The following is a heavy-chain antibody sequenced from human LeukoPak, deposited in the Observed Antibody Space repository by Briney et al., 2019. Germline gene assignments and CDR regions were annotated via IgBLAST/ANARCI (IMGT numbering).Heavy chain of an antibody. CDR2: IQYDGSNE. CDR3: ARGLAHSSGWYDDSNDAFDI. CDR1: GFTFSSYG. V-gene: IGHV3-30*02. Sequence: TGGSLRLSCAASGFTFSSYGMHWVRQAPGKGLEWVAYIQYDGSNEQYADSVKGRFSISRDSSKYILYLQMNSLRAEDTAVYYCARGLAHSSGWYDDSNDAFDIWGQGTMVTVSS. J-gene: IGHJ3*02. D-gene: IGHD6-19*01.